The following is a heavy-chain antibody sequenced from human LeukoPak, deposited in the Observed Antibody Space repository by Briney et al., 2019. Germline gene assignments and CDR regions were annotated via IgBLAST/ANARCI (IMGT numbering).Heavy chain of an antibody. V-gene: IGHV3-7*01. CDR1: GFTFSSYW. CDR2: IKQDGSEK. D-gene: IGHD6-13*01. Sequence: PGGSLRLSCAASGFTFSSYWMSWVRQAPGKGLEWVANIKQDGSEKYYVDSVKGRFTISRDNAKNSLYLQMNSLRAEDTAVYYCGSTGSSWYEDYCGQGTLVTVSS. CDR3: GSTGSSWYEDY. J-gene: IGHJ4*02.